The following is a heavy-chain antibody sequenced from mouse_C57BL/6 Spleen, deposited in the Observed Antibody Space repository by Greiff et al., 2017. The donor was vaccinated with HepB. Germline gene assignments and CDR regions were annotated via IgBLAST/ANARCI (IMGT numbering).Heavy chain of an antibody. CDR1: GYAFSSSW. V-gene: IGHV1-82*01. J-gene: IGHJ2*01. Sequence: QVKLQQSGPELVKPGASVKISCKASGYAFSSSWMNWVKQRPGKGLEWIGRIYPGDGDTNYNGKFKGKATLTADKSSRTAYMQLSSLTSEDSAVYYCARDYYCSSYLDYWGQGTTLTVSS. CDR2: IYPGDGDT. D-gene: IGHD1-1*01. CDR3: ARDYYCSSYLDY.